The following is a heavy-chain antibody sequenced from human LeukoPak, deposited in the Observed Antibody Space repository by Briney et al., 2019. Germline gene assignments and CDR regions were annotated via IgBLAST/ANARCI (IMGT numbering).Heavy chain of an antibody. CDR2: ISGSGGST. J-gene: IGHJ3*02. CDR1: GFTFSSYA. D-gene: IGHD6-19*01. V-gene: IGHV3-23*01. Sequence: PGGSLRLSCAASGFTFSSYAMSWVRQAPGKGLEWVSAISGSGGSTYYADSVKGRFTISRDNSKNTLYLQMNSLRAEDTAVYYCAKDRSYSSGRYEGAFDIWGQGTMVTVSS. CDR3: AKDRSYSSGRYEGAFDI.